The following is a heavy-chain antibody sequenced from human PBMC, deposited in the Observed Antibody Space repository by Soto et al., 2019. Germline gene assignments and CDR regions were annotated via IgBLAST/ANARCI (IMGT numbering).Heavy chain of an antibody. V-gene: IGHV3-30*18. Sequence: QVPLVESGGGVVQPGRSLRLSCAASGFTFSSYGMHWVRQAPGKGLEWVAVISYDGSNKYYADSVKGRFTISRDNSKNTLYLQMNSLRAEDTAVYYCAKDRPPYYYDSSGYSSGFDYWGQGTLVTVSS. CDR1: GFTFSSYG. J-gene: IGHJ4*02. CDR2: ISYDGSNK. D-gene: IGHD3-22*01. CDR3: AKDRPPYYYDSSGYSSGFDY.